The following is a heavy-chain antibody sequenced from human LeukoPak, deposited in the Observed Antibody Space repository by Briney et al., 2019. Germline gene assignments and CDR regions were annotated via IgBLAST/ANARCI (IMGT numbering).Heavy chain of an antibody. CDR1: GGSISSGGYY. J-gene: IGHJ5*02. V-gene: IGHV4-31*03. Sequence: SETLSLTCTVSGGSISSGGYYWSWIRQHPGKGLEWIGYIYYSGSTYYNPSLKSRVTISVDTSKNQFSLKLSSVTAADTAVYYCARARYYYVSSADGWFDPWGQGTLVTVSS. CDR3: ARARYYYVSSADGWFDP. CDR2: IYYSGST. D-gene: IGHD3-22*01.